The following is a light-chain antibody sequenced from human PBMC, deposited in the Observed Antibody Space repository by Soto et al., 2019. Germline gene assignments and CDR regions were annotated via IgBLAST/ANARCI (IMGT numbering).Light chain of an antibody. CDR3: QQYSNWPSWT. Sequence: EKVMTQPPATLSISQGEKATLSCRASQSVSSFLAWYQQKPGQAPRLLIYGASTRATGIPARFSGSGSGTEFTLTISSLQSEDFAVYYCQQYSNWPSWTFGQGTKV. V-gene: IGKV3-15*01. CDR2: GAS. J-gene: IGKJ1*01. CDR1: QSVSSF.